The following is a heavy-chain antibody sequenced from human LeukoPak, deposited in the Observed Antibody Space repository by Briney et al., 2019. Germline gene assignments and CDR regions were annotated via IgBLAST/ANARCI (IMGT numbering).Heavy chain of an antibody. J-gene: IGHJ6*02. CDR3: AGNAGLDSPYYGMDV. CDR2: ISSSGSTI. Sequence: GGSLRLSCAASGFTFSDYYMSWIRQAPGKGLEWVSYISSSGSTIYYADSVKGRFTISRDNAKNSLYLQMNSLRAEDTAVYYCAGNAGLDSPYYGMDVWGQGTTVTVSS. V-gene: IGHV3-11*01. D-gene: IGHD3/OR15-3a*01. CDR1: GFTFSDYY.